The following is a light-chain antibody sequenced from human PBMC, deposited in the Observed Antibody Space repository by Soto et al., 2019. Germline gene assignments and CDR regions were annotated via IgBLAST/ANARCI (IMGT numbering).Light chain of an antibody. V-gene: IGLV1-47*01. CDR2: RNN. Sequence: QSVLTPPPSASGTPGQRVTISCSGSSSNIGSNYVCWYQQLPGTAPKLLIYRNNQRPSGVPDRLSGSKSGTSASLAISGRRSDGEADYYCAAWDDSLSGPVFGGGTKVTVL. CDR1: SSNIGSNY. CDR3: AAWDDSLSGPV. J-gene: IGLJ2*01.